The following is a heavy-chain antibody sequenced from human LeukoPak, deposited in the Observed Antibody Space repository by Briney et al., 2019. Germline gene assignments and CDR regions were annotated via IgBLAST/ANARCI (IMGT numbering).Heavy chain of an antibody. V-gene: IGHV1-69*04. CDR2: IIPILGIA. Sequence: SVKVSCKASGGTFSSYAISWVRQAPGQGLEWMGRIIPILGIANYAQKFQGRVTITADKSTSTAYMELSSLRSEDTAVYYCASLVGSSSGGFDYWGQGTLVTVSS. J-gene: IGHJ4*02. D-gene: IGHD6-19*01. CDR1: GGTFSSYA. CDR3: ASLVGSSSGGFDY.